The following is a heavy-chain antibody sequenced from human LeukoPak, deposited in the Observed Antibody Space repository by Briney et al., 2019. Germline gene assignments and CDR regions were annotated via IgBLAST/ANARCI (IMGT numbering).Heavy chain of an antibody. D-gene: IGHD3-22*01. CDR1: GYSFTGYY. J-gene: IGHJ3*02. V-gene: IGHV1-2*02. CDR3: ARDSYYDSSGDDAFDI. CDR2: INPNSGDT. Sequence: ASVKVSCKASGYSFTGYYMHWVRQAPGQGLEWMGWINPNSGDTKYAQKFQGRVTMTRDTSISTAYMELTRLRSDDTAVYYCARDSYYDSSGDDAFDIWGQGAMVTVSS.